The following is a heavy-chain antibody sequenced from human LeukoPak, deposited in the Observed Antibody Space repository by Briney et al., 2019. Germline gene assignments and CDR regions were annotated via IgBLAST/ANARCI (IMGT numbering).Heavy chain of an antibody. Sequence: SETLSLTCAVSGGSFNGYYWTWIRQPPGKGLEWIGEINHSGSTIYNPSLKNRVTMSVDTSNSHFSLKVTSVTAADTAVYYCARGKYCSGASCSPPLDFWGQGTLVTVSS. D-gene: IGHD2-15*01. CDR3: ARGKYCSGASCSPPLDF. V-gene: IGHV4-34*01. CDR2: INHSGST. CDR1: GGSFNGYY. J-gene: IGHJ4*02.